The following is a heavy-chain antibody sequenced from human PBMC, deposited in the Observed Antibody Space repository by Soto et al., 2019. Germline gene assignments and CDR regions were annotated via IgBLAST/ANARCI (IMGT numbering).Heavy chain of an antibody. D-gene: IGHD2-15*01. Sequence: QVQLVQSGAEVKKPGSSVKVSCKASGGTFSSDSFSWVRQAPGQGLEWMGGIIPMFDTPIYAQKFQDRVTITADASTSTAYLQLSSLRSGDTAVYYCARSGGLGRDFNYWGQGSLVTVSS. CDR2: IIPMFDTP. CDR1: GGTFSSDS. V-gene: IGHV1-69*12. J-gene: IGHJ4*02. CDR3: ARSGGLGRDFNY.